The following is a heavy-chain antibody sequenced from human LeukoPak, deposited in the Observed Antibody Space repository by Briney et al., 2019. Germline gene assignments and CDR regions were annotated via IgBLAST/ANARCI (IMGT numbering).Heavy chain of an antibody. CDR1: GFVFTIYT. D-gene: IGHD3-16*01. J-gene: IGHJ4*02. CDR2: ISGSGNGFSI. Sequence: GGSLRLSCSASGFVFTIYTMYWVRQAPGKGPEYVSTISGSGNGFSIYYADSVKGRFTISRDNSKNIVYLQMNGLRSEDTAVYYCVEDFGRVRGTPDSWGQGTLVTVSS. V-gene: IGHV3-64D*06. CDR3: VEDFGRVRGTPDS.